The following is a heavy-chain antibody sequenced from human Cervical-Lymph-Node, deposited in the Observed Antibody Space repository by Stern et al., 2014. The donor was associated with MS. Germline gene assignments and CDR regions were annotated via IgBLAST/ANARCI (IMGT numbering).Heavy chain of an antibody. V-gene: IGHV1-46*01. CDR3: AREWQQLPFDY. CDR1: GYTFTSYY. J-gene: IGHJ4*02. D-gene: IGHD6-13*01. CDR2: INPSGGST. Sequence: VQLVQSGAEVKKPGASVKVSCKASGYTFTSYYMHWVRKAPGQGLEWMGIINPSGGSTSYAQKFQGRVTMTRDTSTSTVYMELSSLRSEDTAVYYCAREWQQLPFDYWGQGTLVTVSS.